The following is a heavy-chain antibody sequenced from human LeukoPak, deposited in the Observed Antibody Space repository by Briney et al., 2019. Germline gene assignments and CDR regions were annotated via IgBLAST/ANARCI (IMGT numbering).Heavy chain of an antibody. V-gene: IGHV4-30-4*08. CDR2: IYYSGST. Sequence: SETLSLTCTISGDSITSGGYYWSWIRQPPGKGLEWIGYIYYSGSTYYNPSLKSRLSISVATSMTQFSLSLSSVTAADTAVYYCARENSSGWMFRRYFDFWGQGILVTVSS. CDR1: GDSITSGGYY. CDR3: ARENSSGWMFRRYFDF. D-gene: IGHD6-19*01. J-gene: IGHJ4*02.